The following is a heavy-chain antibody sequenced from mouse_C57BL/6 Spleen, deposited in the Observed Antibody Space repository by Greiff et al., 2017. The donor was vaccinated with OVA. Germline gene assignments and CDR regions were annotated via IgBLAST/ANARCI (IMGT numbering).Heavy chain of an antibody. J-gene: IGHJ1*03. CDR3: ARKTTVVARYFDV. CDR1: GYTFTSYW. V-gene: IGHV1-69*01. D-gene: IGHD1-1*01. CDR2: IDPSDSYT. Sequence: QVHVKQPGAELVMPGASVKLSCKASGYTFTSYWMHWVKQRPGPGLEWIGEIDPSDSYTNYNQKFKGKSTLTVDKSSSTAYMQLSSLTSEDSAVYYCARKTTVVARYFDVWGTGTTVTVSS.